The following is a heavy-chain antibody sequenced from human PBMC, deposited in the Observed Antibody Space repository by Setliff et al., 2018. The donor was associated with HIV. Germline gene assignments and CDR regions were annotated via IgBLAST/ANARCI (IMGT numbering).Heavy chain of an antibody. D-gene: IGHD3-22*01. CDR2: IYTSGST. CDR1: GGSIISGSNY. CDR3: ARKYLVNVFDY. V-gene: IGHV4-61*02. Sequence: PSETLSLTCTVSGGSIISGSNYWSWIRQPAGKGLEWIGRIYTSGSTNYNPSLKSRVSMSVDTSKNQFSLRLSSVTAADTAVYYCARKYLVNVFDYWGQGMLVTVSS. J-gene: IGHJ4*02.